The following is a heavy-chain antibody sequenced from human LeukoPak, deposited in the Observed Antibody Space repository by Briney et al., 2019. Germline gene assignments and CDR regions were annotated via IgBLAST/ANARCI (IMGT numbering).Heavy chain of an antibody. Sequence: PGGSLRLSCAASGFTFSSYSMNWVRQAPGKGPEWVSYISSSSSTIYYADSVKGRFTISRDNAKNSLYLQMNSLRDEDTAVYYCARVGYYGSGSYYNYYYGMDVWGQGTTVTVSS. CDR3: ARVGYYGSGSYYNYYYGMDV. CDR1: GFTFSSYS. J-gene: IGHJ6*02. D-gene: IGHD3-10*01. CDR2: ISSSSSTI. V-gene: IGHV3-48*02.